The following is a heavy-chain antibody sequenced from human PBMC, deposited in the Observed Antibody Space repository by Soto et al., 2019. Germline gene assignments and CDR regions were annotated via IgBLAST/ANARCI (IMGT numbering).Heavy chain of an antibody. CDR1: GFSLTTTGVG. V-gene: IGHV2-5*02. J-gene: IGHJ4*02. D-gene: IGHD6-19*01. CDR2: IYWDDDK. Sequence: QITLKESGPTLVKPTQTLTLTCTFSGFSLTTTGVGVGWIRQPPGKALEWLALIYWDDDKRYSPSLNSRLTITKDTSKNQVVLTMTNMDPVDTATYYCAHSLGWSSGWYFDYWGQGTLVTVSS. CDR3: AHSLGWSSGWYFDY.